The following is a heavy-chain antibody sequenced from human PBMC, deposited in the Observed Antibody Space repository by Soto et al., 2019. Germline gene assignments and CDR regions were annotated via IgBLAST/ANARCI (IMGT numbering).Heavy chain of an antibody. Sequence: GGSLRLSCAASGFTVSSNYMSWVRQAPGKGLEWVSVIYSGGSTYYADSVKGRFTISRHNSKNTLYLQMNSLRAEDTAVYYCARGGLWFGIYYFDYWGQGTLVTVSS. D-gene: IGHD3-10*01. V-gene: IGHV3-53*04. CDR2: IYSGGST. J-gene: IGHJ4*02. CDR1: GFTVSSNY. CDR3: ARGGLWFGIYYFDY.